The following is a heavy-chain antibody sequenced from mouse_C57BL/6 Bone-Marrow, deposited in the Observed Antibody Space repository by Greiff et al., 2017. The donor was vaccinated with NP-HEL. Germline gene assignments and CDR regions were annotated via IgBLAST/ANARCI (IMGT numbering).Heavy chain of an antibody. Sequence: QVQLQQSGAELVRPGASVKLSCKASGYTFTDYYINWVKQRPGQGLEWIARIYPGSGNTYYNEKFKGKATLTAEKSSSTAYMQLSSLTSEDSAVYFCARMGDYSDWAWFAYWGQGTLVTVSA. D-gene: IGHD2-12*01. CDR3: ARMGDYSDWAWFAY. J-gene: IGHJ3*01. CDR2: IYPGSGNT. CDR1: GYTFTDYY. V-gene: IGHV1-76*01.